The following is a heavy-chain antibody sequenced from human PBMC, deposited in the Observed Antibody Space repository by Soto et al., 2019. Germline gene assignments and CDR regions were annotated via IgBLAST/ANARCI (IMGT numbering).Heavy chain of an antibody. Sequence: GGSLRLSCAASGFTVSSNYMSWVRQAPGKGLEWVSVIYSGGSTYYADSVKGRFTISRDNSKNTLYLQMNSLRAEDTAVYYCAREPPPNRTYDFWSGYSPLDYYYYGMDVWGQGTTVTVSS. CDR1: GFTVSSNY. D-gene: IGHD3-3*01. CDR2: IYSGGST. V-gene: IGHV3-53*01. CDR3: AREPPPNRTYDFWSGYSPLDYYYYGMDV. J-gene: IGHJ6*02.